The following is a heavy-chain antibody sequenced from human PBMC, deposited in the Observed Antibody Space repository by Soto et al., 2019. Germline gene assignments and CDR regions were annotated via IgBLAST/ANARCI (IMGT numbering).Heavy chain of an antibody. CDR3: GKFSDIEVPGMGDWFDP. D-gene: IGHD6-19*01. Sequence: VQLVESGGGVVQPGRSLRLSCKASGFTFTSYGMHWVRQAPGKGLEWVALISYDGSDKLYADSVEGRFTISRDNSKNTVYLQMNSLRIEDTAMYHCGKFSDIEVPGMGDWFDPWGQGTLVTVTS. CDR1: GFTFTSYG. CDR2: ISYDGSDK. J-gene: IGHJ5*02. V-gene: IGHV3-30*18.